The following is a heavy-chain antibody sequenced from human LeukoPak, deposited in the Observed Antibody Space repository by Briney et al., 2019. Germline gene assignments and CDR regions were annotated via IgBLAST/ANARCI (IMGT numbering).Heavy chain of an antibody. CDR3: ARDSVVVMFDY. CDR1: GDSISSYY. Sequence: SETLSLTCTVSGDSISSYYWSWIRQPPGKGLEWIGYIYYSGSTNYNPSLKSRVTIPVDTSKNQFSLKLSSVTAADTAVYYCARDSVVVMFDYWGQGTLVTVSS. CDR2: IYYSGST. J-gene: IGHJ4*02. D-gene: IGHD3-22*01. V-gene: IGHV4-59*01.